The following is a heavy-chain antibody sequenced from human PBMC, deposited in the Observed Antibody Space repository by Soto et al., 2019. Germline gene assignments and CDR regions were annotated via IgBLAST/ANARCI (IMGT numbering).Heavy chain of an antibody. J-gene: IGHJ4*02. CDR2: INAGNGNT. D-gene: IGHD1-26*01. CDR1: GYTFTGDA. Sequence: ASVKGSGNASGYTFTGDAMHCVRQAPGQRLEWMGWINAGNGNTKYSQKFQGRVTITRDTSASTAYMELSSLRSEDTAVYYCARALVGELHYWGQGTLVTVSS. CDR3: ARALVGELHY. V-gene: IGHV1-3*01.